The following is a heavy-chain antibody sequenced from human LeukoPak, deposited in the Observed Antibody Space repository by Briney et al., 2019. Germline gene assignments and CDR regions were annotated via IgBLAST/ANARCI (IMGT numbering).Heavy chain of an antibody. V-gene: IGHV3-21*01. CDR1: GFTFSSYS. CDR3: ARDQGETGDSSGYYYVCDY. J-gene: IGHJ4*02. D-gene: IGHD3-22*01. Sequence: GGSLRLSCAASGFTFSSYSMNWVRQAPGNGLEWVSSISSSSSYIYYADSVKGRFTISRDNAKNSLYLQMNSLRAEDTAVYYCARDQGETGDSSGYYYVCDYWGQGTLVTVSS. CDR2: ISSSSSYI.